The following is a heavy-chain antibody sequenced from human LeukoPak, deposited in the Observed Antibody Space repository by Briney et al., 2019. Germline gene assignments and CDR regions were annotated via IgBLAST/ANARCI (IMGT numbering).Heavy chain of an antibody. J-gene: IGHJ6*02. CDR2: IKQDGSEK. CDR3: AGCGSGSFPFYYYYGMDV. Sequence: GGSLRLSCAASGFTFSSHWMHWVRQAPGKGLEWVANIKQDGSEKYYVDSVKGRFTISRDNAQTSLYLQMNSLRAEDTAVYYCAGCGSGSFPFYYYYGMDVWGQGTTVTVSS. CDR1: GFTFSSHW. V-gene: IGHV3-7*01. D-gene: IGHD3-10*01.